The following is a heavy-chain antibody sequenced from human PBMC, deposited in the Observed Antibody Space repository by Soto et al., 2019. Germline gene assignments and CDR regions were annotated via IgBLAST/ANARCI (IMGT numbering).Heavy chain of an antibody. J-gene: IGHJ6*02. Sequence: PGESLMISCKGSGYTSTDYWIGWVQQLPGKGLEWMGIIYPGDSDTRYSPSFHGHVTITVDTSTSTAYLQWNTLKAADTAMYYCSIQISNFRYYHCAMDVWGQGTTVTVSS. V-gene: IGHV5-51*07. CDR3: SIQISNFRYYHCAMDV. CDR1: GYTSTDYW. CDR2: IYPGDSDT. D-gene: IGHD4-4*01.